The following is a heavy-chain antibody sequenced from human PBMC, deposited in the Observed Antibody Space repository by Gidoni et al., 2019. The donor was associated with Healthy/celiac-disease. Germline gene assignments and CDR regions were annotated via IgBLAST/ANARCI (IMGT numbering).Heavy chain of an antibody. Sequence: QVQLQESGPGLVKPSETLSLTCTVSGGSISSYYWSWIRQPPGKGLEWIGYIYYSGSTNYNPSLKSRVTISVDTSKNQFSLKLSSVTAADTAVYYCARQRYHDYGDYFDYWGQGTLVTVSS. V-gene: IGHV4-59*01. CDR1: GGSISSYY. J-gene: IGHJ4*02. CDR2: IYYSGST. CDR3: ARQRYHDYGDYFDY. D-gene: IGHD4-17*01.